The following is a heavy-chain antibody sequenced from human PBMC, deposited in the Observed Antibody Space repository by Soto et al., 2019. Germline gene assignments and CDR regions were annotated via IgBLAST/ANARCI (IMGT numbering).Heavy chain of an antibody. V-gene: IGHV3-30*18. J-gene: IGHJ4*02. CDR3: AQLTGPSVY. Sequence: HPGGSLRLSCAASGFTFSSYGMHWVRQAPGKGLEWVAVISYDGSNKYYADSVKGRFTISRDNSKNTLYLQMNSLRAEDTAVYYCAQLTGPSVYWGQGTLVTVSS. CDR2: ISYDGSNK. CDR1: GFTFSSYG.